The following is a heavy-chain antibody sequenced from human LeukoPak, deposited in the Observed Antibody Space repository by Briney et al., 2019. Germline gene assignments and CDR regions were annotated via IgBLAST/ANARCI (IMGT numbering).Heavy chain of an antibody. Sequence: PGRSLRLPCAASGFTFSSYGMHWVRQAPGKGLEWVGVISYDGTNKNYADSVKGRFTISRDNSKNTLHLQMNSLRAEDTAVYYCAKVGYSTNWLYFDYWGQGTLVTVSS. V-gene: IGHV3-30*18. CDR3: AKVGYSTNWLYFDY. CDR1: GFTFSSYG. D-gene: IGHD6-13*01. J-gene: IGHJ4*02. CDR2: ISYDGTNK.